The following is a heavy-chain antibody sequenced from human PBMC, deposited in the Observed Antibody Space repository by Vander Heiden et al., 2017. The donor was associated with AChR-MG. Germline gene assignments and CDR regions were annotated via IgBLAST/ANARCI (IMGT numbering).Heavy chain of an antibody. J-gene: IGHJ4*02. Sequence: EVQLLASGRGSVQPGGSLILSCAASGSTLSSYAMSLVRPAPGKGLEGVSFISDRGVNTYYADSVKGRFTISRDNCRNTLSLQMNSLRAEDTALYYCAKIIPAAGHDYWGQGTLVTVSS. CDR1: GSTLSSYA. D-gene: IGHD6-13*01. CDR2: ISDRGVNT. V-gene: IGHV3-23*01. CDR3: AKIIPAAGHDY.